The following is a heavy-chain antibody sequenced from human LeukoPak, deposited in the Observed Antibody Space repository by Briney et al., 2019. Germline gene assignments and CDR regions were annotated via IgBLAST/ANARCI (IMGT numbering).Heavy chain of an antibody. CDR1: GGSISSYY. CDR3: ARLGYSSSP. Sequence: SETLSLTCTVSGGSISSYYWSWIRQPPGKGLEWIGYIYYSGSTNYNPSLKSRVTISVDTSKNQFSLKLSSVTAADTAVYYCARLGYSSSPWGQGTLVTVSS. J-gene: IGHJ5*02. V-gene: IGHV4-59*12. CDR2: IYYSGST. D-gene: IGHD6-13*01.